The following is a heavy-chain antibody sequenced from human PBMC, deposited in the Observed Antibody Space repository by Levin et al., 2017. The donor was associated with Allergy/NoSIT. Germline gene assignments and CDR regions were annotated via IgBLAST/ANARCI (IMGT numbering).Heavy chain of an antibody. D-gene: IGHD3-10*01. Sequence: GESLKISCAASGFTFNNYAMSWVRQAPGKGLEWVSAIINSGVGTYYADSVKGRFTISRDNSKNTMYLQMNSLRAEDTAVYFCAKDAIRGNDQPYYFDYWGQGTLVTASS. J-gene: IGHJ4*02. V-gene: IGHV3-23*01. CDR1: GFTFNNYA. CDR3: AKDAIRGNDQPYYFDY. CDR2: IINSGVGT.